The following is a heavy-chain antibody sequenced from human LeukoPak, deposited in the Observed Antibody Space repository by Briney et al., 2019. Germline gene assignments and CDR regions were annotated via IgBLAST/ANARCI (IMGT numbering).Heavy chain of an antibody. Sequence: SETLSLTCTVSSGSISSSSHYWAWIRQHAGTGLEWIGTIFHDGSTYYNPFLKSRVTISVDTSTNQFSLKLSSVTAADTAVYYCARGPTTMTRGFDYWGQGTLVTVSS. CDR1: SGSISSSSHY. CDR3: ARGPTTMTRGFDY. D-gene: IGHD4-11*01. CDR2: IFHDGST. J-gene: IGHJ4*02. V-gene: IGHV4-39*07.